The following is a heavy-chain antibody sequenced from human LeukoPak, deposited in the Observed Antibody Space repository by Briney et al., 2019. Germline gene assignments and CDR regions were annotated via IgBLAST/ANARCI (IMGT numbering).Heavy chain of an antibody. J-gene: IGHJ2*01. CDR2: INHSGST. CDR3: ARVPSSYWYFDL. CDR1: GGSFGGYY. D-gene: IGHD2-2*01. V-gene: IGHV4-34*01. Sequence: SETLSLTCAVYGGSFGGYYWSWIRQPPGKGLEWIGEINHSGSTNYNPSLKSRVTISVDTSKNQFSLKLSSVTAADTAVYCCARVPSSYWYFDLWGRGTLVTVSS.